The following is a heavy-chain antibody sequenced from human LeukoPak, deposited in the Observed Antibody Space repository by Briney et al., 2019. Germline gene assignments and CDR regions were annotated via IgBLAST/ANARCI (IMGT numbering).Heavy chain of an antibody. CDR1: GGSISDYY. J-gene: IGHJ5*01. V-gene: IGHV4-4*09. Sequence: SETLSLTCSVSGGSISDYYWSWIRLPPGKGLEWIGYIYRGGTINYNPSLKSRVTMSLDTSKNQISLMLNSVTAADTAVYYCARHWLEATKTYSYWFDPWGQGTTVTVSS. CDR2: IYRGGTI. CDR3: ARHWLEATKTYSYWFDP. D-gene: IGHD2-21*01.